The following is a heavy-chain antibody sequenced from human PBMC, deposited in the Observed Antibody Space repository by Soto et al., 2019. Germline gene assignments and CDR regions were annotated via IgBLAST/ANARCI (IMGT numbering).Heavy chain of an antibody. D-gene: IGHD1-1*01. CDR3: ARDGTIQMANFDF. CDR1: GGPFSSYG. V-gene: IGHV1-69*01. CDR2: IIPLFGTP. J-gene: IGHJ4*02. Sequence: QVLLMRSGAEVKKPGSSVKVSCTSSGGPFSSYGISWVRQVPGQGLEWLGGIIPLFGTPSYARKFQDRLTISADEFTTTAYMELSSLTSEDTAMYFCARDGTIQMANFDFWGQGTLVTVSS.